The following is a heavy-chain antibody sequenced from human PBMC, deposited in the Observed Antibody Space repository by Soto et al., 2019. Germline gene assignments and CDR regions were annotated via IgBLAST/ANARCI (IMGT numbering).Heavy chain of an antibody. J-gene: IGHJ4*02. CDR1: GCSISSYY. V-gene: IGHV4-59*01. CDR3: AREQGVGDSSSWYGLGFDY. CDR2: IYYSGST. Sequence: SEALSVPCPVSGCSISSYYWSWIRQPPGKGLEWIGYIYYSGSTNYNPSLKSRVTISVDTSKNQFSLKLSSVTAADTAVYYCAREQGVGDSSSWYGLGFDYWGQGTLVTVSS. D-gene: IGHD6-13*01.